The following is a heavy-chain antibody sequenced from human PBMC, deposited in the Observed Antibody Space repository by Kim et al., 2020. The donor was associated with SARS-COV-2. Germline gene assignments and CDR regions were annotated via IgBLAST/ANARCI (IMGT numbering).Heavy chain of an antibody. J-gene: IGHJ3*02. D-gene: IGHD5-18*01. CDR3: AKARGYSYGNDAFDI. Sequence: GGSLRLSCAASGFTFSSYAMSWVRQAPGKGLEWVSAISGSGGSTYYADSVKGLFTISRDNSKNTLYLQMNSLRAEDTAVYYCAKARGYSYGNDAFDIWGQGTMVTVSS. CDR1: GFTFSSYA. V-gene: IGHV3-23*01. CDR2: ISGSGGST.